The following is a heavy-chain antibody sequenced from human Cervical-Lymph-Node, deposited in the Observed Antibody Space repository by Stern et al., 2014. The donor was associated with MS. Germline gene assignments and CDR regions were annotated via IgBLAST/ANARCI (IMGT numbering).Heavy chain of an antibody. CDR2: IPPVFGTT. CDR1: GDTFSSYA. Sequence: QLVQSGAEVKKPGSSVKVSCKASGDTFSSYAINWVRPVPGQGLEWMGGIPPVFGTTNYAQKFQGRVTITADKSTNTAYMELMTLRSEDTAVYYCARGGGLVGYFDYWGQGTLVSVSS. D-gene: IGHD1-26*01. V-gene: IGHV1-69*06. CDR3: ARGGGLVGYFDY. J-gene: IGHJ4*02.